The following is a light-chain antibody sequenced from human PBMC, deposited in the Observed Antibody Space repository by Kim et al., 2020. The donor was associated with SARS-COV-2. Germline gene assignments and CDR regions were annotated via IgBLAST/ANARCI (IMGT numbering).Light chain of an antibody. Sequence: DIQMTQSPSTPSASVGDRVTITCRASQSIRSWLAWYQQKPGKAPKLLIYKASSLESGLPSRFSGSGSGTEFTLTISSLQPDDFATYYCQHYNSSPSTFGQGTKLDIK. J-gene: IGKJ1*01. CDR1: QSIRSW. CDR2: KAS. V-gene: IGKV1-5*03. CDR3: QHYNSSPST.